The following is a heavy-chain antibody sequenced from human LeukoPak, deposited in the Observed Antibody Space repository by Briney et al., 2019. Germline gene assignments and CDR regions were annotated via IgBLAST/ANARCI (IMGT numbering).Heavy chain of an antibody. J-gene: IGHJ5*02. CDR1: GYTFTGYY. CDR2: INPNSGGT. CDR3: ATALVSSWHNWFDP. V-gene: IGHV1-2*02. Sequence: ASVTVSCTASGYTFTGYYMHWVRQAPGQGLEWMGWINPNSGGTNYAQKFQGRVTMTRDTSISTAYMELSSLRSEDTAVYYCATALVSSWHNWFDPWGQGTLVTVSS. D-gene: IGHD6-13*01.